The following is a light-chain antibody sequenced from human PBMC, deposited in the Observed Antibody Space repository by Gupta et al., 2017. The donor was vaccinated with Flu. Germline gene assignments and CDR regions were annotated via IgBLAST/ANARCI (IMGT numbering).Light chain of an antibody. CDR2: GAS. CDR3: QHDSSSHT. J-gene: IGKJ2*01. Sequence: EIVLTQSPGTLSLSPGERATLSCRASQSVSSSYLDWYQQKPGQAPRLLIYGASSRATGSPDRFSGSGSETDFTLTSSRRETEDFAVYYGQHDSSSHTFGQGTKLEIK. CDR1: QSVSSSY. V-gene: IGKV3-20*01.